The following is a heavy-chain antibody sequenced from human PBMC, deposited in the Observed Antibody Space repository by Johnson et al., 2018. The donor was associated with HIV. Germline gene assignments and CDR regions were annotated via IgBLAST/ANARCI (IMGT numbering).Heavy chain of an antibody. CDR3: ARVEGGSSSNAFDI. Sequence: QVQLVESGGGAVQPGRSLRLSCAASGFTFSSYAMHWVRQAPGKGLEWVAVISYDGSNKYYADSVKGRFTISRDNSKNTLYLQMNSRRAEDTAVYYWARVEGGSSSNAFDIWGQGTMVTVSS. CDR1: GFTFSSYA. CDR2: ISYDGSNK. D-gene: IGHD6-13*01. V-gene: IGHV3-30*04. J-gene: IGHJ3*02.